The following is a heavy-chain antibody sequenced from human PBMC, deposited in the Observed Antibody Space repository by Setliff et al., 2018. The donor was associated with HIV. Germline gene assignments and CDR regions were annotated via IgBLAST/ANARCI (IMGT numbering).Heavy chain of an antibody. CDR3: TRDLWGDDYYYNNMDV. CDR2: IYTRGNT. V-gene: IGHV4-4*07. D-gene: IGHD2-21*02. J-gene: IGHJ6*03. Sequence: SETLSLTCTVSGGSISSYYWSWIRQPPGKGLEWIGRIYTRGNTNYNPSLRSRVTMSVDTSKNQFSLKVTSVTAADTAVYYCTRDLWGDDYYYNNMDVWGKGTTVTSP. CDR1: GGSISSYY.